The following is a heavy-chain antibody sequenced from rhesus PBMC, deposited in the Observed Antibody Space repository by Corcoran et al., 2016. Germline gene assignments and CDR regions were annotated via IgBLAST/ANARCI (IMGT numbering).Heavy chain of an antibody. CDR3: ARLSSGWSPPFDF. CDR2: IYGSTMNT. J-gene: IGHJ4*01. V-gene: IGHV4S10*01. D-gene: IGHD6S26*01. CDR1: GGSISDRSR. Sequence: QVQLQESGPGVVKPSETLSLTCAVSGGSISDRSRWNWLRQTPGKGLEWIGYIYGSTMNTNYNPSLKSRVTISEDTSKNQFSLKLTSVPAADTAFYYCARLSSGWSPPFDFWGQGVLVTVSS.